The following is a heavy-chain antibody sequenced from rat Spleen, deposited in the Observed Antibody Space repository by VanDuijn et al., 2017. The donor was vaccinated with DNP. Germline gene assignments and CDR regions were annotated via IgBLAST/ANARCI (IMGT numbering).Heavy chain of an antibody. Sequence: EVQLVESGGGLVQPGRSMKLSCAASGFTFSNYYMAWVRQAPTKGLEWVASISTGDGNTYYRDSVKGRFTISRDNAKSTLYLQMDSLRSEDTATYYCAGRPPPTRGPFDYWGQGVLVTVSS. D-gene: IGHD1-4*01. CDR2: ISTGDGNT. CDR3: AGRPPPTRGPFDY. J-gene: IGHJ2*01. V-gene: IGHV5-25*01. CDR1: GFTFSNYY.